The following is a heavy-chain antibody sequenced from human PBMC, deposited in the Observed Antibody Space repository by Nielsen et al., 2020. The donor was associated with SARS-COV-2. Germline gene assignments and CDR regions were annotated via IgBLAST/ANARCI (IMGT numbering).Heavy chain of an antibody. CDR3: TREAMVDAFDI. D-gene: IGHD5-18*01. V-gene: IGHV3-49*02. CDR2: IRSKAYGGTT. J-gene: IGHJ3*02. Sequence: WIRQPPGQGLEWVGFIRSKAYGGTTEYAASVKGRFTISRDDSKSIAYLQMNSLKTEDTAVYYCTREAMVDAFDIWGQGTMVTVSS.